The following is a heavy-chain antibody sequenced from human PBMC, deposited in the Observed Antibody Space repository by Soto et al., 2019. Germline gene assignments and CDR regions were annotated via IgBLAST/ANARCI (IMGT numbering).Heavy chain of an antibody. CDR2: ISGSGGST. CDR3: TKESYCSSSRCWGDNWFDP. CDR1: GFTFTNYA. J-gene: IGHJ5*02. Sequence: EVQLLESGGGLVQPGGSLRLSCEASGFTFTNYAMSWVRQAPGKGLEWVSHISGSGGSTHYADSVKGRLTISRENSKNMVYLQINSLRADDTAVYFCTKESYCSSSRCWGDNWFDPWGQGTLVTVFS. V-gene: IGHV3-23*01. D-gene: IGHD2-2*01.